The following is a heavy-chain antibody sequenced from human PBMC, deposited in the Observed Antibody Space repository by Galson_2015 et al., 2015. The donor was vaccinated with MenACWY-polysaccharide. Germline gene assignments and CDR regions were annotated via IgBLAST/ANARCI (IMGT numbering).Heavy chain of an antibody. CDR1: GYTFTTYD. J-gene: IGHJ4*02. D-gene: IGHD3-16*02. CDR2: MNPNSGNT. CDR3: ARARKSTYGVVIVKWNSDY. Sequence: SVKVSCKASGYTFTTYDINWGRQAPGEGLEWMGWMNPNSGNTGYAQKFQGRVTMTRNTSISTAYMELGSLRSEDTAVYYCARARKSTYGVVIVKWNSDYGGPGTLGTCSS. V-gene: IGHV1-8*01.